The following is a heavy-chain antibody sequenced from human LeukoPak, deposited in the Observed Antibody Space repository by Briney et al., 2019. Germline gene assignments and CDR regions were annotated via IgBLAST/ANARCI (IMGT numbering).Heavy chain of an antibody. CDR3: WRGQSSYPY. V-gene: IGHV4-59*01. CDR2: IYYSGNT. CDR1: GGSITGYY. Sequence: SETLSLTCTVSGGSITGYYWSWIRQPPGKGLEWIAYIYYSGNTNYNPSLKSRVTVSVDTSKNQFSMQLRSVTAADTAVFYWWRGQSSYPYWGQGTLVTVSS. J-gene: IGHJ4*02. D-gene: IGHD6-19*01.